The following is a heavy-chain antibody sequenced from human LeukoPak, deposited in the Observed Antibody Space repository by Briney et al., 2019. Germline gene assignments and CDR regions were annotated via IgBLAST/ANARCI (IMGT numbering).Heavy chain of an antibody. J-gene: IGHJ6*03. CDR3: SSSPGGYYYMDV. CDR1: GFTFGDYA. V-gene: IGHV3-49*03. D-gene: IGHD6-6*01. Sequence: PGGSLRLSCTASGFTFGDYAMSWFRQAPGKGLEWVGFIRSKAHGGTTEYAASVKGRFTISRDDSKSIAYLQMNSLKTEDTAVYYSSSSPGGYYYMDVWGKGTTVTVSS. CDR2: IRSKAHGGTT.